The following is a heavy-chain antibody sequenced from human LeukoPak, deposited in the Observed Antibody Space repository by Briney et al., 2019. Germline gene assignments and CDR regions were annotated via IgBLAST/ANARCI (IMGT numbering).Heavy chain of an antibody. CDR2: AHNDGNSV. CDR1: GFTFSSYA. Sequence: PGGSLRLSCAASGFTFSSYAMTWVRQVPGKEVVWVSHAHNDGNSVSYADSVKGRFTVSRDNAKNTLYLQMNRLRAEDTAVYYCVRHNYGYDYWGQGTLVTVSS. D-gene: IGHD3-10*01. J-gene: IGHJ4*02. CDR3: VRHNYGYDY. V-gene: IGHV3-74*01.